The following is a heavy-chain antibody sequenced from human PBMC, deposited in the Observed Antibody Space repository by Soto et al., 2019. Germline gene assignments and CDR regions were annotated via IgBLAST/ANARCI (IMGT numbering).Heavy chain of an antibody. Sequence: PSETLSLTGTVSGGSISSGDYYWSRIRRPPGKGLEWIGYIYYSGSTYYNPSLKSRVTISVDTSKNQFSLKLSSVTAADTAVYYCARDTRLEVRGYCSGGSCYRLAWYFDLWGRGTLVTVSS. J-gene: IGHJ2*01. CDR3: ARDTRLEVRGYCSGGSCYRLAWYFDL. CDR2: IYYSGST. D-gene: IGHD2-15*01. V-gene: IGHV4-30-4*01. CDR1: GGSISSGDYY.